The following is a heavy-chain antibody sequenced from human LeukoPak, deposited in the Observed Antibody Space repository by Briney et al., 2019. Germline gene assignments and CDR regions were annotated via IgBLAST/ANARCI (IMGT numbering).Heavy chain of an antibody. J-gene: IGHJ4*02. CDR1: GYTFTSYD. V-gene: IGHV1-8*01. CDR3: AGDSGSYGNWYFDY. CDR2: MNPNSGNT. D-gene: IGHD1-26*01. Sequence: GASVKVSCKASGYTFTSYDINWVRQATGQGPEWMGWMNPNSGNTGYAQKFQGRVTITRNTSISTAYMELSSLRSEDTAVYYCAGDSGSYGNWYFDYWGQGTLVTVSS.